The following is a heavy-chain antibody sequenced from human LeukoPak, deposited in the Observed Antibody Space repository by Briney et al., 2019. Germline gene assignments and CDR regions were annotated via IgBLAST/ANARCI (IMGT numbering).Heavy chain of an antibody. V-gene: IGHV3-23*01. CDR2: ISGSGGST. CDR3: AKARGLIGGAFDL. CDR1: GFTFSSYA. D-gene: IGHD3-22*01. Sequence: PGRSLRLSCAASGFTFSSYAMSWVRQAPGKGLEWVSGISGSGGSTYYADSVKGRFTISRDNSKNSLYLQMNSLRTEDTALYYCAKARGLIGGAFDLWGQGTMVTVSS. J-gene: IGHJ3*01.